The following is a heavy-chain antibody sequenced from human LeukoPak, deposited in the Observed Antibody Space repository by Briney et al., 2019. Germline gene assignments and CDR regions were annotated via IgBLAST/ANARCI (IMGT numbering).Heavy chain of an antibody. D-gene: IGHD1-7*01. CDR3: ARGGELGFDT. J-gene: IGHJ5*02. Sequence: GASLRLSCAASGFTFSTYDMRWLRQAIGKGLEWVSGIASAGDTFYSGSVKGRFTISRENAKKSSYLQMNSLRAGDTAVYYCARGGELGFDTWGQGTLVTVSS. CDR1: GFTFSTYD. CDR2: IASAGDT. V-gene: IGHV3-13*01.